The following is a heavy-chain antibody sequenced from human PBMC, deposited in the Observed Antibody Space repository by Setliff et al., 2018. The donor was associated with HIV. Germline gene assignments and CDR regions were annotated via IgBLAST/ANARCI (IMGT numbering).Heavy chain of an antibody. CDR1: GYTFTGYY. J-gene: IGHJ5*02. CDR3: ATDVGVVTAHNWFDP. CDR2: INPNSGGT. D-gene: IGHD2-21*02. Sequence: ASVKVSCKASGYTFTGYYMHWVRQAPGQGLEWMGWINPNSGGTNYAQKFQGRVTMTEDTSTDTAYMELSSLRSDDTAVYYWATDVGVVTAHNWFDPWGQGTLVTVSS. V-gene: IGHV1-2*02.